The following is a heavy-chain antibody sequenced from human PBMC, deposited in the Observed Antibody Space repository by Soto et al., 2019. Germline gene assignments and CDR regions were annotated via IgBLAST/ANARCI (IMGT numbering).Heavy chain of an antibody. CDR2: ISYDGDSK. D-gene: IGHD2-2*01. Sequence: QVQLVESGGGVVQPGRSLRLSCAASGFSFSDYGMHWVRQAPGKGLEWVALISYDGDSKRYADSVKGRFTISRDNPKNTLYLQMRSLRAEDTAVYYCARRYAFADYWGQGTLVTVSS. V-gene: IGHV3-30*03. CDR3: ARRYAFADY. J-gene: IGHJ4*02. CDR1: GFSFSDYG.